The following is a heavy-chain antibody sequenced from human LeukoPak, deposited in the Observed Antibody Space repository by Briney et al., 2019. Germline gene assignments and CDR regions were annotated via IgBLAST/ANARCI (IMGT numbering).Heavy chain of an antibody. CDR2: IYYSGST. J-gene: IGHJ4*02. Sequence: SETLSLTCTVSSGSISSYYWSWIRQPPGKGLEWIGYIYYSGSTNYNPSLKSRVTISVDTSKNQFSLKLSSVTAADTAVYYCARHSYDSSAGPRHTPHYFDYWGQGTLVTVSS. D-gene: IGHD3-22*01. V-gene: IGHV4-59*01. CDR3: ARHSYDSSAGPRHTPHYFDY. CDR1: SGSISSYY.